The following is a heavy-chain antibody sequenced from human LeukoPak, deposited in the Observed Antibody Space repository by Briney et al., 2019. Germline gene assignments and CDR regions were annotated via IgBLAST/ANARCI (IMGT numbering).Heavy chain of an antibody. CDR2: IYYSGST. J-gene: IGHJ4*02. Sequence: SETLSLTCTVSGGSISSYYWSWIRQPPGKGLEWIGYIYYSGSTNYNPSLKSRVTISVDTSKNQFSLKLSSVTAADTAVYYCARGFYVWGSSGTPLDYWGQGTLVTVSS. D-gene: IGHD3-16*01. CDR1: GGSISSYY. CDR3: ARGFYVWGSSGTPLDY. V-gene: IGHV4-59*01.